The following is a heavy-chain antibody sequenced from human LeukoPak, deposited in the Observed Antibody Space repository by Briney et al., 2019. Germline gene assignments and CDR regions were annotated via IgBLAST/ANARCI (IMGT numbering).Heavy chain of an antibody. V-gene: IGHV4-59*01. CDR2: IYYSGST. CDR3: ARGGDANWFDP. J-gene: IGHJ5*02. CDR1: GGSISSYY. Sequence: PSETLSLTCTVSGGSISSYYWSWIRQPPGKGLEWIGYIYYSGSTNYNPSLKSRVTISVDTSKNQFSLKLSSVTAADTAVYYCARGGDANWFDPWGQGTLVTVS.